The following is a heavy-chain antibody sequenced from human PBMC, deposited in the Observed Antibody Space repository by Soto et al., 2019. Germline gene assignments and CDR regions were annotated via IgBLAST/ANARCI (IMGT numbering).Heavy chain of an antibody. J-gene: IGHJ4*02. Sequence: EVQLLESGGGLVQPGGSLRLSCAASGFTFSSYAMSWVRQAPGKWLEWVSAISGSGGSTYYADSVKGRFTITRDNSKNTLYLQMNSLRAEDTSVYYCAKDTPLSVAGPSLLDYRGQGTLVTVSS. CDR2: ISGSGGST. V-gene: IGHV3-23*01. CDR3: AKDTPLSVAGPSLLDY. D-gene: IGHD6-19*01. CDR1: GFTFSSYA.